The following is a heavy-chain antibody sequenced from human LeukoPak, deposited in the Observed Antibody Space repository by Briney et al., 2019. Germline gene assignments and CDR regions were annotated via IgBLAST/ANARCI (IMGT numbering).Heavy chain of an antibody. CDR2: IGNSGIRV. V-gene: IGHV3-64*01. CDR3: ARDLSGGGLDY. D-gene: IGHD3-10*01. J-gene: IGHJ4*02. CDR1: GFTFSTYP. Sequence: GGSLRLSCAASGFTFSTYPMHWVRQAPGKGLEYVSAIGNSGIRVYYAKSVKGRFTISRDNSKNTLYLQMGSLRPGDMAVYYCARDLSGGGLDYWGQGTLVTVSS.